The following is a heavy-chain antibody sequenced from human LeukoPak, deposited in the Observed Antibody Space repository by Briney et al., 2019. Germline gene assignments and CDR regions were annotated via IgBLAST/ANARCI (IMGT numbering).Heavy chain of an antibody. Sequence: GGSLRLSCAASGFTFSSYSMNWVRQAPGKGLEWVSSISSSSSYIYYADSVKGRFTISRDNAKNSLYLQMNSLRAEDTAVYYCAGGDCRGGSCYGDYFDYWGQGTLVTFPS. CDR3: AGGDCRGGSCYGDYFDY. CDR2: ISSSSSYI. CDR1: GFTFSSYS. V-gene: IGHV3-21*01. D-gene: IGHD2-15*01. J-gene: IGHJ4*02.